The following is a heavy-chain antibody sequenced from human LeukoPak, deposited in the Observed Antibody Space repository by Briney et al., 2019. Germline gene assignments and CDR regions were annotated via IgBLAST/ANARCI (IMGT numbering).Heavy chain of an antibody. CDR3: TRDGERWSSGPGHYYYYGMDV. J-gene: IGHJ6*02. D-gene: IGHD3-22*01. Sequence: PGGSLRLSCTASGFTFGDYAMSWFRQAPGKGLEWVGFIRSKAYGGTTEYAASVKGRFTISRDDSKSIAYLQMNSLKTEDTAVYYSTRDGERWSSGPGHYYYYGMDVWGQGTTVTVSS. CDR2: IRSKAYGGTT. V-gene: IGHV3-49*03. CDR1: GFTFGDYA.